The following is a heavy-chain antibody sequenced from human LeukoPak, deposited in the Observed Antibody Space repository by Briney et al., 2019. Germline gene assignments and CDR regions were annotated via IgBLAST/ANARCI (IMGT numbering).Heavy chain of an antibody. D-gene: IGHD3-22*01. V-gene: IGHV1-8*01. CDR3: ASLTYYYDSSGYYYDGAFDI. CDR1: GYTFTSYD. J-gene: IGHJ3*02. Sequence: GASVKVSCKASGYTFTSYDINWVRQATGQGLEWMGWMNPNSGNTGYAQKFRGRVTMTRNTSISTAYMELSSLRSEDTAVYYCASLTYYYDSSGYYYDGAFDIWGQGTMVTVSS. CDR2: MNPNSGNT.